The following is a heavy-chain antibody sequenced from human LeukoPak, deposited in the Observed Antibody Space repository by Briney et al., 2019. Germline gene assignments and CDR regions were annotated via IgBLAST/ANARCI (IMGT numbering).Heavy chain of an antibody. D-gene: IGHD3-10*01. CDR2: IYHSGST. CDR3: ARDLGPFGEGYMDV. CDR1: GGSISSGGYY. V-gene: IGHV4-30-2*01. Sequence: SETLSLTCTVSGGSISSGGYYGSWIRQPPGKGLGWIGYIYHSGSTYYNPSLKSRVTISVDRSKNQFSLKLSSVTAADTAVYYCARDLGPFGEGYMDVWGKGTTVTVSS. J-gene: IGHJ6*03.